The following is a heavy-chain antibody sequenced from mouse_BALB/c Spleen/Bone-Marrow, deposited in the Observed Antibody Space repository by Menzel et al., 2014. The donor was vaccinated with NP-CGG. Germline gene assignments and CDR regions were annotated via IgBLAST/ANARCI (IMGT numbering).Heavy chain of an antibody. D-gene: IGHD2-2*01. CDR2: INPGSGSS. Sequence: LVESGAELVRPGTSVKVSFKASGYAFTNYLIEWVKQRPGQGLEWIGVINPGSGSSNYNEKFKGKATLTADRSSSTAYMLLSSLTSDDSAVYFCARSRGYDVGPFAFWGQGTLVTVSA. V-gene: IGHV1-54*01. CDR1: GYAFTNYL. J-gene: IGHJ3*01. CDR3: ARSRGYDVGPFAF.